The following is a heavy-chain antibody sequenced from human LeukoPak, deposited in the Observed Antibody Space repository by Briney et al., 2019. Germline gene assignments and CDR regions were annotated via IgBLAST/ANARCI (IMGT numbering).Heavy chain of an antibody. D-gene: IGHD4-23*01. V-gene: IGHV4-4*07. J-gene: IGHJ4*02. Sequence: SETLSLTCTVSGLSISTYYWSWFRQPAGKGLEWIGRIHSSGNTNYNPSLQGRVSLSIDTSQNQFSLRLTSLTAADTAAYFCARDVGKAYWGQGLLAIVSS. CDR3: ARDVGKAY. CDR2: IHSSGNT. CDR1: GLSISTYY.